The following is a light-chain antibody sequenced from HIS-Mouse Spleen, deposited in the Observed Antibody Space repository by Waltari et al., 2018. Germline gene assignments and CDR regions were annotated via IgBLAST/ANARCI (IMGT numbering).Light chain of an antibody. CDR1: RRDVGIFNL. CDR2: EGS. V-gene: IGLV2-23*01. CDR3: CSYAGSRV. Sequence: QSALTQPASVSVSPGQSITIPCTGTRRDVGIFNLVSWYQQHPGKAPKLIIYEGSKRPSGVSNRFSGSKSGNTASLTISGLQAEDEADYYCCSYAGSRVFGGGTKLTVL. J-gene: IGLJ3*02.